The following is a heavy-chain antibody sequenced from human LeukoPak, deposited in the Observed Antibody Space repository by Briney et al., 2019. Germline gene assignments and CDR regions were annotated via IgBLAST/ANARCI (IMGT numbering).Heavy chain of an antibody. CDR1: GGSFSGYY. J-gene: IGHJ4*02. V-gene: IGHV4-34*01. CDR3: ARTPQIAARPYYFDS. Sequence: PSETLSLTCAVYGGSFSGYYWSWIRQSPGKGLEYIGEINHRGSTNYNPSLKSRVTISVDPSKNQFSLNLTSVTAADTAVYNCARTPQIAARPYYFDSWGQGTLVTVSS. D-gene: IGHD6-6*01. CDR2: INHRGST.